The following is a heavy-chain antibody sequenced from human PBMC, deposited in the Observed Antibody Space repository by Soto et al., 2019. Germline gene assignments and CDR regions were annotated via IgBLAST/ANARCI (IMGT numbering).Heavy chain of an antibody. J-gene: IGHJ6*03. D-gene: IGHD7-27*01. Sequence: SETLSLTCTVSRGPISSAAYYWTWIRQHPGKGLEWVGSIFSGGSTYYNPSLKSRLTMSMDTSENHFSLKLTSVTAADTAVYFCAREVAVHTGDMDVWGKGTTVTVS. CDR1: RGPISSAAYY. CDR2: IFSGGST. V-gene: IGHV4-31*03. CDR3: AREVAVHTGDMDV.